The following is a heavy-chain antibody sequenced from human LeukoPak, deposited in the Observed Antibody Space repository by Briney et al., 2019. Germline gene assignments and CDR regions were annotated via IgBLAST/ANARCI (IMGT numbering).Heavy chain of an antibody. CDR1: GYRFTNYW. D-gene: IGHD4/OR15-4a*01. V-gene: IGHV5-51*01. J-gene: IGHJ4*02. Sequence: GESLKISCKGSGYRFTNYWIGWVRQMPGKGLEWMGMINPGDSDTRYSPSFRGQVTISADKSINTAYLQWSSLKASDTAMYYCARLANTAFDYWGQGTLVTVSS. CDR3: ARLANTAFDY. CDR2: INPGDSDT.